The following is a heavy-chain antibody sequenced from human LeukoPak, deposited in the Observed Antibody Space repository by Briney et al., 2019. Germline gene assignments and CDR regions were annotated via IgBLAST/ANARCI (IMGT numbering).Heavy chain of an antibody. J-gene: IGHJ4*02. CDR1: GFTFGGYW. CDR3: TRDWHSINVDY. CDR2: IRNKAYGGTT. D-gene: IGHD4-11*01. Sequence: GGSLRLSCEGSGFTFGGYWLSWVRQAPGKGLEWVGFIRNKAYGGTTEYAASVKGRFTIFRDDSKNIAYLQMNSLKTEDTAVYYCTRDWHSINVDYWGQGTLVTVSS. V-gene: IGHV3-49*04.